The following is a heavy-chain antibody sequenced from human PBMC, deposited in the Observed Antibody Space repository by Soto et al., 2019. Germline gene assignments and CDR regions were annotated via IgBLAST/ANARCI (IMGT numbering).Heavy chain of an antibody. D-gene: IGHD2-2*02. V-gene: IGHV3-23*01. CDR1: GFTFSSYA. CDR3: AKWEAAICSSTSCYTGGVKYREY. Sequence: GGSLRLSCAASGFTFSSYAMSWVRQAPGKGLEWVSAISGSGGSTYYADSVKGRFTISRDNSKNTLYLQMNSLRAEDTAVYYCAKWEAAICSSTSCYTGGVKYREYWGQGTLVTVSS. J-gene: IGHJ4*02. CDR2: ISGSGGST.